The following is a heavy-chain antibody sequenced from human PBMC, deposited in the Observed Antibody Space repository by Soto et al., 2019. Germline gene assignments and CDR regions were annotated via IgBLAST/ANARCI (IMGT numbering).Heavy chain of an antibody. CDR3: ARPERYCSSTSCPGAFDI. CDR1: GYTFTSYG. CDR2: ISAYNGNT. D-gene: IGHD2-2*01. Sequence: GASVKVSCKASGYTFTSYGISWVRQAPGQGLEWMGWISAYNGNTNYAQKLQGRVTMTTDTSTSTAYMELRSLRSDDTAVYYCARPERYCSSTSCPGAFDIWGQGTMVTVS. J-gene: IGHJ3*02. V-gene: IGHV1-18*01.